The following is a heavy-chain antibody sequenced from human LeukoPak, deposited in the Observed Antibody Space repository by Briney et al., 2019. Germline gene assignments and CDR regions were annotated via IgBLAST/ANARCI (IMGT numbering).Heavy chain of an antibody. CDR3: ARGSATYYYDSSGYSGFDY. CDR2: VNPSGGGT. CDR1: GYIFTSYY. Sequence: ASAKVSCKASGYIFTSYYMHWVRQAPGQGLEWMGIVNPSGGGTSYAQKFQGRVTMTRDMSTSTVDMELSSLRFEDTAVYYCARGSATYYYDSSGYSGFDYWGQGTLVTVPS. J-gene: IGHJ4*02. V-gene: IGHV1-46*01. D-gene: IGHD3-22*01.